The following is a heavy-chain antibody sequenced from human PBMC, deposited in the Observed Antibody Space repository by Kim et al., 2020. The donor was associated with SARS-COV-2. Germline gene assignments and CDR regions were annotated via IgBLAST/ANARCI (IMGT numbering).Heavy chain of an antibody. CDR2: NCYSAST. V-gene: IGHV4-39*01. CDR1: GGSISSSCYY. CDR3: ARQGKMAPFAGDWFDP. D-gene: IGHD3-10*01. J-gene: IGHJ5*02. Sequence: SETLSLTCTVSGGSISSSCYYWGWIRPRPGQGLVWNGSNCYSASTYYYPSLKIRVTIYVDTSKNQFSLKLVSVTAADAAEYSGARQGKMAPFAGDWFDPWGQGTLVTVSS.